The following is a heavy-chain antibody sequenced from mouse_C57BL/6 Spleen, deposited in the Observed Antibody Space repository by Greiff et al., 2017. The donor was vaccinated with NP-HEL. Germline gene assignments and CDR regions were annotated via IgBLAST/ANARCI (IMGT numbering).Heavy chain of an antibody. CDR3: ARWDYYGSSNAMDY. V-gene: IGHV1-42*01. D-gene: IGHD1-1*01. Sequence: EVMLVESGPELVKPGASVKISCKASGYSFTGYYMNWVKQSPEKSLEWIGEINPSTGGTTYNQKFKAKATLTVDKSSSTAYMQLKSLTSEDSAVYYCARWDYYGSSNAMDYWGQGTSVTVSS. CDR1: GYSFTGYY. J-gene: IGHJ4*01. CDR2: INPSTGGT.